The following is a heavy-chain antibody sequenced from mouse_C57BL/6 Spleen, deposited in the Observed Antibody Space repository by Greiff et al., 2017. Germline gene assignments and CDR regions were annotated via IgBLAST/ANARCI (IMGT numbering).Heavy chain of an antibody. CDR3: TRVPPTVVGNYYAMDY. D-gene: IGHD1-1*01. V-gene: IGHV5-9-1*02. Sequence: EVQVVESGEGLVKPGGSLKLSCAASGFTFSSYAMSWVRQTPEKRLEWVAYISSGGDYIYYADTVKGRFTISRDNARNTLYLQMSSLKSEDTAMYYCTRVPPTVVGNYYAMDYWGQGTSVTVSS. CDR1: GFTFSSYA. CDR2: ISSGGDYI. J-gene: IGHJ4*01.